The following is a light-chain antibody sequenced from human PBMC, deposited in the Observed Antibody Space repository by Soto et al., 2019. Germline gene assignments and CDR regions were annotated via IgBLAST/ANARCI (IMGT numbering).Light chain of an antibody. J-gene: IGLJ1*01. V-gene: IGLV1-40*01. CDR2: GNS. Sequence: QSVLTQPPSVSGAPGQRVTISCTGSSSNIGAGYDVHWYQQLPGTAPKLLIYGNSNRPSGVPDRFSGSKSGTSASLAITGLQAEDEADYYCQSSDSSLSDCYVFGTVTKVTVL. CDR3: QSSDSSLSDCYV. CDR1: SSNIGAGYD.